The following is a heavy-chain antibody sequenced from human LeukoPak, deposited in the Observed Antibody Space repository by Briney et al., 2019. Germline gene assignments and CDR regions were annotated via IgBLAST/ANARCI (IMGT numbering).Heavy chain of an antibody. V-gene: IGHV3-74*01. J-gene: IGHJ4*02. Sequence: GGSLRLSCAASGFTFSSYWMNWVRQAPGKGLVWVSRIASDGSSTTYADSVKGRFTISRDYADNSLYLQMNSLRAEDTAVYFCARGTNWSPLDFDYWGQGTQVTVSS. CDR1: GFTFSSYW. D-gene: IGHD1-20*01. CDR3: ARGTNWSPLDFDY. CDR2: IASDGSST.